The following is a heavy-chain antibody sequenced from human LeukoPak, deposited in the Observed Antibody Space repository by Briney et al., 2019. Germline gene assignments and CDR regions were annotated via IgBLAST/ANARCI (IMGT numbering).Heavy chain of an antibody. J-gene: IGHJ6*03. V-gene: IGHV3-48*03. CDR3: AREGTRITARYYYYMDV. Sequence: GGSLSLSGAGSGFTFNHFELNRDRQAPGKGLKWVSYISSSGSTIYYADSVKGRFTISRDNAKNSLYLQMNSLRAQDTAVYYSAREGTRITARYYYYMDVWGKGTLVTVSS. CDR2: ISSSGSTI. D-gene: IGHD5-24*01. CDR1: GFTFNHFE.